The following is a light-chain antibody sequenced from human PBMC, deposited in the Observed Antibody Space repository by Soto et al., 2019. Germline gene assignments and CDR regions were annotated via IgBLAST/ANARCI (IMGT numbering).Light chain of an antibody. CDR1: QSVSSSH. V-gene: IGKV3-20*01. Sequence: EIVLTQSPGTLSLSPGERATLSCRASQSVSSSHLAWYQQKPGQAPRLLIYGASIRATGIPDRFSGSGSGTDFTLTISRLESEDFAVYYCQQYGSSPVTFGQGTKLEIK. CDR2: GAS. J-gene: IGKJ2*01. CDR3: QQYGSSPVT.